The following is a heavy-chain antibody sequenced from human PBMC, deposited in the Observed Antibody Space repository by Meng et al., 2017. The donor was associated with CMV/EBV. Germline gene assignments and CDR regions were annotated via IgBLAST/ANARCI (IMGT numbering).Heavy chain of an antibody. Sequence: ASVKVSCKASVYTFTSYGISWVRQAPGQGLEWMGWISAYNGNTHYAQKLQGRVTMTTDTSTSTAYMELRGLRSDDAAVYYCARDLGERGSDYWGQGTLVTVSS. CDR3: ARDLGERGSDY. CDR1: VYTFTSYG. CDR2: ISAYNGNT. D-gene: IGHD1-26*01. V-gene: IGHV1-18*01. J-gene: IGHJ4*02.